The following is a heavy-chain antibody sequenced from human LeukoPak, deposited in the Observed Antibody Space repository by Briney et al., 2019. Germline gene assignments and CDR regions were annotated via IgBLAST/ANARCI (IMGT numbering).Heavy chain of an antibody. CDR2: ISGSGGST. CDR1: GFTFSSYD. D-gene: IGHD2-8*01. J-gene: IGHJ6*03. CDR3: AKGVYADNYYSYYMDV. Sequence: EGSLRLSCAASGFTFSSYDMSWVRQAPGKGLEWVSGISGSGGSTYYADSVKGRFTISRDNSKNTLYLQMSSLTAEDTAVYYCAKGVYADNYYSYYMDVWGKGTTVTVTS. V-gene: IGHV3-23*01.